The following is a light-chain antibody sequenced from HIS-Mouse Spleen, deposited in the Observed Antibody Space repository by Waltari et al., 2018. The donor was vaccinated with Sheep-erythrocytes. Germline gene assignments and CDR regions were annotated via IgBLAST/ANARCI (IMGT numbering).Light chain of an antibody. V-gene: IGLV2-14*03. J-gene: IGLJ1*01. CDR3: SSYTSSSTLV. CDR2: DVR. Sequence: QSALTQPASVSGSPGQSITISCTGTSSDVGGYNYVSWYQQPPGNTPKPMIYDVRNRPSGVSNRVSGSNAGNTASLTISGLQAEDEADYYCSSYTSSSTLVFGTGTKVTVL. CDR1: SSDVGGYNY.